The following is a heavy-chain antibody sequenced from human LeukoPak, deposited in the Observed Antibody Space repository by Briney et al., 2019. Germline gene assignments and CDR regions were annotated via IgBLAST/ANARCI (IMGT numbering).Heavy chain of an antibody. V-gene: IGHV4-59*01. CDR1: GGSLSSYY. D-gene: IGHD2-2*01. J-gene: IGHJ4*02. CDR2: IYYSGST. Sequence: SETLSLTCTVSGGSLSSYYWSCFRKPPGKGLEWIGYIYYSGSTTYNPSLKSRVTISIGTSKNQFSLKLSSVTAADTAVYYCARGPIGYCSSTSCSIDYWGQGTLVTVSS. CDR3: ARGPIGYCSSTSCSIDY.